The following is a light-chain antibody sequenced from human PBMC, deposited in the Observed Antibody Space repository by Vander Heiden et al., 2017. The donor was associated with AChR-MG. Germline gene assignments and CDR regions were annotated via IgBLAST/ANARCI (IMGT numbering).Light chain of an antibody. V-gene: IGLV1-44*01. CDR2: SSD. CDR3: AAWDVSLNGWV. J-gene: IGLJ3*02. CDR1: SPHIGTNS. Sequence: QSVLTQPPSVSGAPGQRVTISCSGSSPHIGTNSVNWYQQSPGKAPKVLISSSDQRPSGVRDRFSSSTSGTSAYPALSGLQSEDEADYYCAAWDVSLNGWVFGGGTKLTVL.